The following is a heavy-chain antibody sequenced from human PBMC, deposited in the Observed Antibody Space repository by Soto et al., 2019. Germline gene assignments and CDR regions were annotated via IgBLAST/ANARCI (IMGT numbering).Heavy chain of an antibody. D-gene: IGHD3-3*01. CDR3: ARVYDFWSGDARDYYYMDV. J-gene: IGHJ6*03. CDR1: GFTFSSYA. V-gene: IGHV3-23*01. CDR2: ISGSGGST. Sequence: GGSLRLSCAASGFTFSSYAMSWVRQAPGKGLEWVSAISGSGGSTYYADSVKGRFTISRDNSKNTLYLQMNSLRAEDTAVYYCARVYDFWSGDARDYYYMDVWGKGTTVTVSS.